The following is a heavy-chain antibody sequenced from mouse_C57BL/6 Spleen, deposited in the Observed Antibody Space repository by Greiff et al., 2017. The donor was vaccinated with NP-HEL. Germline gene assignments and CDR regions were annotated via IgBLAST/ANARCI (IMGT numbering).Heavy chain of an antibody. Sequence: QVQLQQPGAELVMPGASVKLSCKASGYTFTSYWMHWVKQRPGQGLEWIGEIDPSDSYTNYNQKFKGKSTLTVDKSSSTAYMQLSSLTSEDSAVYYCARSSYYYGLDYWGQGTTLTVSS. V-gene: IGHV1-69*01. CDR2: IDPSDSYT. CDR3: ARSSYYYGLDY. D-gene: IGHD1-1*01. J-gene: IGHJ2*01. CDR1: GYTFTSYW.